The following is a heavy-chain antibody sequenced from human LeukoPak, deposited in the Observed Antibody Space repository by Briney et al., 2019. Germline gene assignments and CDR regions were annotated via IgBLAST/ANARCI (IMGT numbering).Heavy chain of an antibody. Sequence: GGSLRLSCAVSGFTFSSYTMNWVRQAPGKGLEWISYISSSSSTIYYADSVKGQFTISRDNAKNSLYLQMNSLRAEDTAVYYCARVNDGYSYGYSTDYWGQGTLVTVSS. V-gene: IGHV3-48*04. CDR2: ISSSSSTI. CDR3: ARVNDGYSYGYSTDY. J-gene: IGHJ4*02. CDR1: GFTFSSYT. D-gene: IGHD5-18*01.